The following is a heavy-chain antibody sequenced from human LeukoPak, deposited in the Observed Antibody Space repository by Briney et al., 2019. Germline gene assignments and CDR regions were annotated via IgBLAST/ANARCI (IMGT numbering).Heavy chain of an antibody. J-gene: IGHJ4*02. D-gene: IGHD2-2*01. V-gene: IGHV3-23*01. CDR2: VSGSGSST. Sequence: GGSLRLSCAASGFSFSRYAMSWVRQAPGKGLEWVSIVSGSGSSTYYADSVKGRFTVSRDNSKNTLYLQMNSLRAEDTAVYYCAKGRIVVVPAAINRWGQGTLVTVSS. CDR3: AKGRIVVVPAAINR. CDR1: GFSFSRYA.